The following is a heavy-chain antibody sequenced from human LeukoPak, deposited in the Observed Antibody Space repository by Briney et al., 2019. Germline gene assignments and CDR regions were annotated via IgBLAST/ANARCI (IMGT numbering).Heavy chain of an antibody. Sequence: ASVKVSCKASGYTFTSYGISWVRQAPGQGLEWMGWISAYNGNTNYAQKLQGRVTMTTDTSTSTAYMELRSLRSDDTAVYYCATGGITMIVVVTSDAFDIWGQGTMVTVSS. CDR1: GYTFTSYG. D-gene: IGHD3-22*01. CDR3: ATGGITMIVVVTSDAFDI. V-gene: IGHV1-18*01. J-gene: IGHJ3*02. CDR2: ISAYNGNT.